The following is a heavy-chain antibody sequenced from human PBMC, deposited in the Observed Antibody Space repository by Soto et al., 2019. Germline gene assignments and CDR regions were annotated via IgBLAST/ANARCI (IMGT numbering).Heavy chain of an antibody. Sequence: EVQLLESGGGLVQPGGSLRLSCAASGFTFNSYAMSWVRQAPGKGLEWVSAISGSGDSTSYADSVKGRFTISRDNSKNTLDPPMNSLRAEDTAVYYCAEEGRERDYFDYWGQGNLVPVSS. CDR2: ISGSGDST. V-gene: IGHV3-23*01. J-gene: IGHJ4*02. CDR3: AEEGRERDYFDY. CDR1: GFTFNSYA.